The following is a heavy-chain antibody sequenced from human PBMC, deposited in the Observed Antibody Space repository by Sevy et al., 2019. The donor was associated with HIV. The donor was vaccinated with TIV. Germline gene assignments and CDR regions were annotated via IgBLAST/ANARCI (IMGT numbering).Heavy chain of an antibody. CDR1: GGTFSSYA. Sequence: SVKVSCKASGGTFSSYAISWVRQAPGQGLEWMGGIIPIFGTANYAQKFQGRVTITADKSTSTAYMELSSLRSEDTSVYYCAGGSSWYSGSYYWGQGTLVTVSS. CDR3: AGGSSWYSGSYY. V-gene: IGHV1-69*06. D-gene: IGHD6-13*01. CDR2: IIPIFGTA. J-gene: IGHJ4*02.